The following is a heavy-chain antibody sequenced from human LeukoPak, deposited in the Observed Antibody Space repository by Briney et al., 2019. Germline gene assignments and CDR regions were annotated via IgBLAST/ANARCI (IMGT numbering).Heavy chain of an antibody. CDR2: MNPNSGNT. D-gene: IGHD3-22*01. CDR3: ASEYKYDSSGANAFDI. CDR1: GYTFTGYY. Sequence: ASVKVSCKASGYTFTGYYMHWVRQAPGRGLEWMGWMNPNSGNTGYAQKFQGRVTMTRNTSISTAYMELSSLRSADTAVYYCASEYKYDSSGANAFDIWGHGTMVTVSS. V-gene: IGHV1-8*02. J-gene: IGHJ3*02.